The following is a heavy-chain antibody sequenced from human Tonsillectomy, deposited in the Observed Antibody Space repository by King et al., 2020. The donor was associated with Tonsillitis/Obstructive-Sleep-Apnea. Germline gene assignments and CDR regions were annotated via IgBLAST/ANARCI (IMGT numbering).Heavy chain of an antibody. J-gene: IGHJ6*03. CDR1: GFTFDYYA. V-gene: IGHV3-9*01. Sequence: VQLVESGGGLVQPGRSLRLSCAASGFTFDYYAMHWVRQAPGKGLEWVSGIRWNSNSIGYADSVKGRFTISRDNATNSLYMQMNSLSAEDTALYYCAKDTGRFLTPYMDVWGKGTTVTVSS. CDR3: AKDTGRFLTPYMDV. CDR2: IRWNSNSI. D-gene: IGHD3-3*01.